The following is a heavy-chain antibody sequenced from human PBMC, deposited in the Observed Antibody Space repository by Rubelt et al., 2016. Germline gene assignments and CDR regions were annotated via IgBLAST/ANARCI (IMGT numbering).Heavy chain of an antibody. J-gene: IGHJ4*02. Sequence: QLQLLESGPGLVKPSETLSLTCTVSGGSISSSLYYWGCIRHSPGKGLEWIGSTHYTGNTYYNPSLHSRVTISLERSKTQSSLMLNSVTAADTAGYFCAALSVGYHAVDYWGQGTVVSVSS. V-gene: IGHV4-39*01. CDR3: AALSVGYHAVDY. D-gene: IGHD1-26*01. CDR2: THYTGNT. CDR1: GGSISSSLYY.